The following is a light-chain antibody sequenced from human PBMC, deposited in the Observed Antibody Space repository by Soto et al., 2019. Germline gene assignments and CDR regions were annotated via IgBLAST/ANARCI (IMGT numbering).Light chain of an antibody. CDR1: SSDIGAYNY. CDR2: DVS. CDR3: TSYTSSSTVV. V-gene: IGLV2-14*01. Sequence: QSALTQPASVSGSPGQSITISCTGTSSDIGAYNYVSWYQQHPGKVPKRMIYDVSNRPSEVPYRFSASKSGNTASLTISGLQAEDEADYYCTSYTSSSTVVFGGGTKLTVL. J-gene: IGLJ2*01.